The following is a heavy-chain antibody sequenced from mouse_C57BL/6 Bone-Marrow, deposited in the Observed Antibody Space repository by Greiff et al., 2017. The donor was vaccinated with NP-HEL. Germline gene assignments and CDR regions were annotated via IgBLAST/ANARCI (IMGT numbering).Heavy chain of an antibody. CDR1: GYTFTSYW. CDR2: IYPGSGST. V-gene: IGHV1-55*01. CDR3: AYYGSSYSGFAY. D-gene: IGHD1-1*01. Sequence: QVQLQQPGAELVKPGASVKMSCKASGYTFTSYWITWVKQRPGQGLEWIGDIYPGSGSTNYNEKFKSTATLTVDTSSSTAYMQLSSLTSEDSAVYYCAYYGSSYSGFAYWGQGTLVTVSA. J-gene: IGHJ3*01.